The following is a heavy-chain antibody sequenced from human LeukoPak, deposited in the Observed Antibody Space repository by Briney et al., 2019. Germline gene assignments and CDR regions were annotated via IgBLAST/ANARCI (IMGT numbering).Heavy chain of an antibody. J-gene: IGHJ4*02. CDR2: IYSGGST. D-gene: IGHD3-10*01. CDR1: GFTVSSNY. V-gene: IGHV3-66*01. CDR3: ARDYYYGSGSYYRGPDFDY. Sequence: GGSLRLSCAASGFTVSSNYMSWVRQAPGKGLEWVSVIYSGGSTYYADSVKGRFTISRDNSKNTLYLQMNSLRAEDTAVYYCARDYYYGSGSYYRGPDFDYWGQGTLVTVSS.